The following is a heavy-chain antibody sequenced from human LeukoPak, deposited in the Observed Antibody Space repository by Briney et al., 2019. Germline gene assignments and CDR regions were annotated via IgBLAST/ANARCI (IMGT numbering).Heavy chain of an antibody. CDR2: IYHSGST. V-gene: IGHV4-38-2*02. J-gene: IGHJ4*02. Sequence: SETLSLTCTVSGYSISSGYYWGWIRQPPGKGLEWIGSIYHSGSTYYNPSLKSRVTISVDTSKNQFSLKLSSVTAADTAVYYCARVLSGYSFDYWGQGTLVTVSS. D-gene: IGHD5-12*01. CDR3: ARVLSGYSFDY. CDR1: GYSISSGYY.